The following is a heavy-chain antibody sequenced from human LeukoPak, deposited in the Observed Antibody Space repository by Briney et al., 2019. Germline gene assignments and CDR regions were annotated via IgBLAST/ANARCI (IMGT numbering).Heavy chain of an antibody. CDR3: ARSASGSYNGFDY. CDR2: ICSSSTYI. CDR1: GFTFSGYS. J-gene: IGHJ4*02. D-gene: IGHD3-10*01. Sequence: PGGSLRLSCAASGFTFSGYSMNWVRQAPGKGLEWVSSICSSSTYIYYAESVKGRFTTSRDNAKNSLYLQMNSLRAEDTAVYYCARSASGSYNGFDYWGQGTLVTVSS. V-gene: IGHV3-21*01.